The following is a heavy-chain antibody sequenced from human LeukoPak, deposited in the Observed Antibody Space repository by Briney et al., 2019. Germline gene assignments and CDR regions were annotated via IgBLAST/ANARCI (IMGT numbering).Heavy chain of an antibody. D-gene: IGHD3-3*01. V-gene: IGHV1-69*13. CDR1: GGTFSSYA. Sequence: ASVKVSCKAAGGTFSSYAISWVRQAPGQGVEWRGGIMPIFGTANYAQKLQGRVTITADEATSTAYMELSSLGSEDTAVYYCARVVIIGGLWVDYWGQGTLVTVSS. CDR3: ARVVIIGGLWVDY. CDR2: IMPIFGTA. J-gene: IGHJ4*02.